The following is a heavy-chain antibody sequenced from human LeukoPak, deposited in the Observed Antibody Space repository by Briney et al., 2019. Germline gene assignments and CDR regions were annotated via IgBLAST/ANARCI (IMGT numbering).Heavy chain of an antibody. Sequence: GGSLRLSCAASGFTFSNAWMSWVRQAPGKGLEWVSAISGSGGSTYYADSVKGRFTISRDNSRNTLELQMNSLRPEDTAVYYCAKDLIYEYVWGSYSGLDVWGRGTTVTVSS. V-gene: IGHV3-23*01. CDR3: AKDLIYEYVWGSYSGLDV. CDR2: ISGSGGST. CDR1: GFTFSNAW. J-gene: IGHJ6*02. D-gene: IGHD3-16*01.